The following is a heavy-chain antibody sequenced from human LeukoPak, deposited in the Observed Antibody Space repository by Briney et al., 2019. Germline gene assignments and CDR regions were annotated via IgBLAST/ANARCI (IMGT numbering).Heavy chain of an antibody. V-gene: IGHV3-49*04. CDR3: TRVTYYYDNSGYFHFDS. J-gene: IGHJ4*02. D-gene: IGHD3-22*01. CDR2: IRRKAHGGTT. CDR1: GFTLGDYA. Sequence: GGSLRLSCTTSGFTLGDYAISWVRQAPGKGREWGSFIRRKAHGGTTEYAASVKGRFSSSRDDPKSIAYLQMNSRKTEDTAVYFCTRVTYYYDNSGYFHFDSWGQGSLVTVSS.